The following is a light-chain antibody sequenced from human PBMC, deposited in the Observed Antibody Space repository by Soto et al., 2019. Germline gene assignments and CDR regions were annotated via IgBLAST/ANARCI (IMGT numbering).Light chain of an antibody. J-gene: IGLJ2*01. CDR2: NNN. CDR3: GTWDRSRRAGV. Sequence: QSVLTQPPSVSAAPGQKVTISCAGSSSNIGSNYVSWYQQIPGTAPKLLIYNNNERPSGIPDRFSGSKSDTSASLDITGLQTGDEADYYCGTWDRSRRAGVFGGGTKVTVL. CDR1: SSNIGSNY. V-gene: IGLV1-51*01.